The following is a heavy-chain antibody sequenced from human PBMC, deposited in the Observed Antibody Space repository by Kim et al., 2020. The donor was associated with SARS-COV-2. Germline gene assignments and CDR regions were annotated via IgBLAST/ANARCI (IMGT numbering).Heavy chain of an antibody. D-gene: IGHD3-10*01. CDR3: ASSLLWFGELLCGFDP. J-gene: IGHJ5*02. V-gene: IGHV3-66*01. CDR2: IYSGGST. Sequence: GGSLRLSCAASGFTVSSNYMSWVRQAPGKGLEWVSVIYSGGSTYYADSVKGRFTISRDNSKNTLYLQMNSLRAEDTAVYYCASSLLWFGELLCGFDPWGQGTLVTVSS. CDR1: GFTVSSNY.